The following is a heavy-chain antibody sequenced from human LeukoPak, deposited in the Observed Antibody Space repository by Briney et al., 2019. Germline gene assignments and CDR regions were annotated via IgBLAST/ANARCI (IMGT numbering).Heavy chain of an antibody. CDR2: IIPIFGTA. D-gene: IGHD3-3*01. J-gene: IGHJ3*02. Sequence: SVKVSCKASGGTFSSYAISWVRQAPGQGLEWMGGIIPIFGTANYAQKFQGRVTITTDESTSTAYMEPSSLRSEDTAVYYCARDHRITIFGVDTPEGMAFDIWGQGTMVTVSS. CDR1: GGTFSSYA. CDR3: ARDHRITIFGVDTPEGMAFDI. V-gene: IGHV1-69*05.